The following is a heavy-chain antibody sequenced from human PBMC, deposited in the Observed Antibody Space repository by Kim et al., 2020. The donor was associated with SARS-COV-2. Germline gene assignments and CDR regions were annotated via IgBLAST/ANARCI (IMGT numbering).Heavy chain of an antibody. D-gene: IGHD2-2*02. CDR2: VKSGGNT. J-gene: IGHJ5*02. V-gene: IGHV3-53*01. CDR3: ACYTFGTDDCSWFVL. CDR1: GFTFSSYD. Sequence: GGSLRLSCAASGFTFSSYDMSWVRQAPGKGLEWVSSVKSGGNTYYEDSATARITISSVTSKDTLNLQLDRMNSEKTDETSWACYTFGTDDCSWFVLGCQG.